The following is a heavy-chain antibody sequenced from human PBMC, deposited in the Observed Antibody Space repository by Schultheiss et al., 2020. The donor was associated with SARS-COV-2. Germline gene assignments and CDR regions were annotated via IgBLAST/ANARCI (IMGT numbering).Heavy chain of an antibody. CDR3: ARESFDYGDLDS. Sequence: SETLSLTCTVSGGSINNYYWNWIRQPPGKGLEWIGHIYYSGTTNYNPSLKSRVIISADTSKNHFSLKLSSVTAADTAVYYCARESFDYGDLDSWGQGTLVTVSS. V-gene: IGHV4-59*01. J-gene: IGHJ4*02. D-gene: IGHD4-17*01. CDR1: GGSINNYY. CDR2: IYYSGTT.